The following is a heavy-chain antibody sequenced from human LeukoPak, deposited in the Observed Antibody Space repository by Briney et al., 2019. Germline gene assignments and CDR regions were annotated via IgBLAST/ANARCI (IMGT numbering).Heavy chain of an antibody. CDR3: ARGGTYYYDSSGYYHDY. CDR2: ISSSSSTI. J-gene: IGHJ4*02. Sequence: GGSLGLSWSASGFPFMSYSMNGVRQAPGKGREGVSYISSSSSTIYYADSVKGRFTISRDNAKNSLYLQMNSLRDEDTAVYYCARGGTYYYDSSGYYHDYWGQGTLVTVSS. CDR1: GFPFMSYS. D-gene: IGHD3-22*01. V-gene: IGHV3-48*02.